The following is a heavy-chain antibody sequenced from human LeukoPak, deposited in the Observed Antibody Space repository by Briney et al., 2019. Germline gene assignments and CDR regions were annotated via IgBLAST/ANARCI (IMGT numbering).Heavy chain of an antibody. CDR1: GFTVGYNY. CDR3: ARRSNPPGRIDH. Sequence: GGSLRLSCAASGFTVGYNYMTWVRQAPGKGLEWVAAIYNSGSTNYADSVKGRFTISRDNSKNTMYLQMNSRKGEDTAVYYCARRSNPPGRIDHWGQGTLVTVSS. CDR2: IYNSGST. D-gene: IGHD1-14*01. J-gene: IGHJ4*02. V-gene: IGHV3-66*04.